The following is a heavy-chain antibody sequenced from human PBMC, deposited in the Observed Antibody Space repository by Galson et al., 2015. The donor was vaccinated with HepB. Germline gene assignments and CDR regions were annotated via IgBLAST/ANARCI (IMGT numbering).Heavy chain of an antibody. CDR1: GFTFSSYA. J-gene: IGHJ6*04. Sequence: LRLSCAASGFTFSSYAMHWVRQPPGKGLEWIGEINYSGSTKYNPSLKSRVTISIDTPKNQFSLKLRSVTAADTAVYYCARDGPGDVWGNGTTVTVSS. CDR2: INYSGST. CDR3: ARDGPGDV. V-gene: IGHV4-34*01.